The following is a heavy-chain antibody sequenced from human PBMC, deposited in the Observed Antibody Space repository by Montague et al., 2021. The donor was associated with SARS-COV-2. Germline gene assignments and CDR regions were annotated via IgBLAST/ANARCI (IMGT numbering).Heavy chain of an antibody. Sequence: SETLSLTCIVSGGSVSSGSYYWSWIRQPPGKGLEWIGYIYYGGSTNYNPSPKSRVTISVDTSKNQFSLKLSSVTAADTAVYYCARDPWRITIFGVVTRYGMDVWGQGTTVTVSS. CDR1: GGSVSSGSYY. CDR3: ARDPWRITIFGVVTRYGMDV. J-gene: IGHJ6*02. CDR2: IYYGGST. V-gene: IGHV4-61*01. D-gene: IGHD3-3*01.